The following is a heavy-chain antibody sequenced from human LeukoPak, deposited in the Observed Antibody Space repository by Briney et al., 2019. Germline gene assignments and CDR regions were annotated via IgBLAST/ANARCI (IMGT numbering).Heavy chain of an antibody. V-gene: IGHV3-30*18. CDR1: GFTFSSDG. CDR3: ANRRLRGGYLFDY. Sequence: RSLRLSCAASGFTFSSDGMHWVRPAPSKGLEWMAVVSDDGIKKYYEDSGRGTFTIYRDNSKTTLYLQSSSLRDEDTAVYYCANRRLRGGYLFDYWGQGTLVTVSS. J-gene: IGHJ4*02. CDR2: VSDDGIKK. D-gene: IGHD5-12*01.